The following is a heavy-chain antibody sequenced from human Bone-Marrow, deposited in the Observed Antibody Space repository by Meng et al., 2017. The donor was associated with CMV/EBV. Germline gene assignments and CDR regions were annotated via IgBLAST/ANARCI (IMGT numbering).Heavy chain of an antibody. V-gene: IGHV3-21*01. Sequence: GGSLRLSCVAPGFTFSGYSMNWVRQTPGKGLEWVSSITSTSSNTYYSDSVKGRFTISRDNTKNSLYLQMNSLRDEDTAVYYCVRDLIRGVVGARPRGPGDLWGRGTLVTVSS. CDR3: VRDLIRGVVGARPRGPGDL. CDR2: ITSTSSNT. D-gene: IGHD1-26*01. J-gene: IGHJ2*01. CDR1: GFTFSGYS.